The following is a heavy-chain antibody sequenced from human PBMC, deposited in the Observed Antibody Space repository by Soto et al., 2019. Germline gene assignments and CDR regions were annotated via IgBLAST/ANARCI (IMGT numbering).Heavy chain of an antibody. D-gene: IGHD5-18*01. J-gene: IGHJ5*02. CDR3: ARGAGYSYGYPNWFDP. CDR1: GGSISSGDYY. Sequence: QVQLQESGPGLVKPSQTLSLTCTVSGGSISSGDYYWSWIRQPPGKGMERIGYIYYSGSTYYNPSLKSRVTISVDTSKYQFSLKLSSVTAADTAVYYCARGAGYSYGYPNWFDPWGQGTLVTVSS. V-gene: IGHV4-30-4*01. CDR2: IYYSGST.